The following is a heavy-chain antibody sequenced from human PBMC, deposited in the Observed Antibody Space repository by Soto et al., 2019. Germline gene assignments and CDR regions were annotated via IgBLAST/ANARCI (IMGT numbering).Heavy chain of an antibody. CDR1: GFTFSGSA. CDR3: TRHSDNWNDVAPWYMDV. D-gene: IGHD1-20*01. CDR2: IRSKANSYAT. J-gene: IGHJ6*03. V-gene: IGHV3-73*01. Sequence: ASVKVSCAASGFTFSGSAMHWVRQASGKGLEWVGRIRSKANSYATAYAASVKGRFTISRDDSKNTAYLQMNSLKTEDTAVYYCTRHSDNWNDVAPWYMDVWGKGTTVTVSS.